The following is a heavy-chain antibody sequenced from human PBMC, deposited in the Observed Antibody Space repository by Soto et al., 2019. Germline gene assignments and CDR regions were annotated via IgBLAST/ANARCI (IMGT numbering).Heavy chain of an antibody. D-gene: IGHD2-15*01. CDR1: GFTFSNSA. V-gene: IGHV1-58*01. CDR3: AAELYIGGSCCSFDL. Sequence: QMQVVQSGPEVKKPGTSVKVSCKTSGFTFSNSAVQWVRQARGQRLEWIAWIVVGSGTTNYAQNFQGRVTITRDMSTSTAYMELSSLRSEDTAVYYCAAELYIGGSCCSFDLWGQGTMVTVSS. J-gene: IGHJ3*01. CDR2: IVVGSGTT.